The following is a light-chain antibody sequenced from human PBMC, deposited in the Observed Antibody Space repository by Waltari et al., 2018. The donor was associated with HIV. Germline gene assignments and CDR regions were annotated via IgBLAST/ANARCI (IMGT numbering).Light chain of an antibody. CDR1: SSDVGAYNS. V-gene: IGLV2-14*01. CDR2: EVN. CDR3: SSFTGSNTYV. Sequence: QSALTQPASVSGSLGQSITISCTGTSSDVGAYNSVSWYQQRPGKVPKLLIYEVNSRPSWIDNRCSGSKSGNTASLTISGLQVEDEADYYCSSFTGSNTYVFGSGTKVTVL. J-gene: IGLJ1*01.